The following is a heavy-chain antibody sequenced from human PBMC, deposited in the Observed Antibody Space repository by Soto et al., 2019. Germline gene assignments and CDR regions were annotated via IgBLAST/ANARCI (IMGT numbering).Heavy chain of an antibody. CDR1: GFTFSSYS. Sequence: PGGSLRLSCAASGFTFSSYSMNWVRQAPGKGLEWVSSISSSSSYIYYADSVKGRFTISRDNAKNSLYLQMNSLRAEDTAVYYCASDGDGYNAPYYFDYWGQGTMVTV. CDR3: ASDGDGYNAPYYFDY. D-gene: IGHD5-12*01. V-gene: IGHV3-21*01. CDR2: ISSSSSYI. J-gene: IGHJ4*02.